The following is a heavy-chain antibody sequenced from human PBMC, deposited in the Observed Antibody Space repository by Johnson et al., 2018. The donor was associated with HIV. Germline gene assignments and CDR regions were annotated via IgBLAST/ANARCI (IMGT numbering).Heavy chain of an antibody. Sequence: VQLVESGGGVVRPGGSLRLSCGASGFTFDDYAMHWVRQAPGKGLEWVSGISWNSGSIGYADSVKGRFTISRDNAKNSLYLQMNSLRAEDTALYYCAKDLVSTYDYVWGSYRSYAFDIWGQGTMVTVSS. J-gene: IGHJ3*02. D-gene: IGHD3-16*02. V-gene: IGHV3-9*01. CDR1: GFTFDDYA. CDR2: ISWNSGSI. CDR3: AKDLVSTYDYVWGSYRSYAFDI.